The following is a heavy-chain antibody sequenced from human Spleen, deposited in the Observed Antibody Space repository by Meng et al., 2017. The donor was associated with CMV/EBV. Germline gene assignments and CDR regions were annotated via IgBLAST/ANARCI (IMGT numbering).Heavy chain of an antibody. V-gene: IGHV4-30-4*08. D-gene: IGHD2-2*01. CDR3: ARHPMRGATAAYGLGADY. J-gene: IGHJ4*02. CDR2: IYYSGST. Sequence: QVQLQESGPGLVKPSXXLSLTGTVSGGSISSGDYYWSWIRQPPGKGLEWIGYIYYSGSTYYNPSLKSRVTISVDTSKNQFSLKLSSVTAADTAVYYCARHPMRGATAAYGLGADYWGQGTLVTVSS. CDR1: GGSISSGDYY.